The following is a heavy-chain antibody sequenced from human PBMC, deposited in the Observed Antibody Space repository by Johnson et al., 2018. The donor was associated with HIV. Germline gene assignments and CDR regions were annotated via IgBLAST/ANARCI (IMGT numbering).Heavy chain of an antibody. CDR2: ISGSGGST. CDR3: SKVATYYYGSGSYPDAFDI. CDR1: GFSFSTYA. D-gene: IGHD3-10*01. J-gene: IGHJ3*02. Sequence: VKLVESGGGLVQPGGSLRLSCAASGFSFSTYAMSWVRQAPGKGLEWVSAISGSGGSTYYADSVKGRFTISRDNSKNTLYLQMNSLRAEDTAVYYCSKVATYYYGSGSYPDAFDIWGQGTMVTVSS. V-gene: IGHV3-23*04.